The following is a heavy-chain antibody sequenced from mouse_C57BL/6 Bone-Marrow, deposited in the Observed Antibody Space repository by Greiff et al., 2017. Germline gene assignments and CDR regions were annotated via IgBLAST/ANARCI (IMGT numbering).Heavy chain of an antibody. CDR3: ARDAYYSKYGAMDY. J-gene: IGHJ4*01. CDR1: GYTFTSYG. V-gene: IGHV1-81*01. Sequence: SGAELARPGASVKLSCKASGYTFTSYGISWVKQRTGQGLEWIGEIYPRSGNTYYNEKFKGKATLAADKSSSTAYMELRSLTSEDSAVYFCARDAYYSKYGAMDYWGQGTSVTVSS. D-gene: IGHD2-5*01. CDR2: IYPRSGNT.